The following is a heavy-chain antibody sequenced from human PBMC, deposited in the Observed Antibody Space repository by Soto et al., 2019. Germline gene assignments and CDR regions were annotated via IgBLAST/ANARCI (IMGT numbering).Heavy chain of an antibody. V-gene: IGHV4-59*08. CDR2: IYYSGST. CDR1: GGSISSYY. J-gene: IGHJ4*02. Sequence: SETLSLTCTVSGGSISSYYWSWIRQPPGKGLEWIGYIYYSGSTNYNPSLKSRVTISVDTSKIQFSLKLSSLTAADTAVYYCARSKSGIAPADTVGRCFVYWGQGTLVTVSS. D-gene: IGHD6-13*01. CDR3: ARSKSGIAPADTVGRCFVY.